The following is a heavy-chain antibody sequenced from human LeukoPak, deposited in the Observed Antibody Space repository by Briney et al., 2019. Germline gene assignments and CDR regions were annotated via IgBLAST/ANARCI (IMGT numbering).Heavy chain of an antibody. CDR2: INPDGSSS. CDR1: GFTFSNSW. J-gene: IGHJ4*02. Sequence: QPGGSLRLSCAASGFTFSNSWMQWVRHAPGKGLVWVSRINPDGSSSGYADSVKGRFTISRDNAKNTLYVQMNSLRAEDTAVYYCTRDIYGPGDYWGQGTLVAVSS. CDR3: TRDIYGPGDY. V-gene: IGHV3-74*01. D-gene: IGHD4-17*01.